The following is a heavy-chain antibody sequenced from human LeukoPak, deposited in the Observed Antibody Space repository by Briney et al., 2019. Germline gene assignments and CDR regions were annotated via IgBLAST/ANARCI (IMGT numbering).Heavy chain of an antibody. J-gene: IGHJ3*02. Sequence: SETLSLTCTVSGGSISSYYWSWLRQPPGEGLEWIGYIYYSGSTNYNPSLESRVTISADTSKNKFSLKLSSVTAVDTAVYYCARDRRTSSTPNDAFDIWGQGTMVTVSS. D-gene: IGHD6-13*01. CDR1: GGSISSYY. CDR3: ARDRRTSSTPNDAFDI. CDR2: IYYSGST. V-gene: IGHV4-59*01.